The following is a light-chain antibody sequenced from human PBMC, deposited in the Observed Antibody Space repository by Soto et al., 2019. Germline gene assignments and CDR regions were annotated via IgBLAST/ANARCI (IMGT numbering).Light chain of an antibody. V-gene: IGLV1-40*01. CDR2: GAS. CDR3: QQYGSSPWT. J-gene: IGLJ3*02. CDR1: SSNIGPGYD. Sequence: QSVLTKPPSLSVAPGQMVTLSCPGSSSNIGPGYDVHWYQQFPGTAPKLLIYGASSRATGIPDRFSGSGSGTDFTLTISRLEPEDFAVYYCQQYGSSPWTFGQGTK.